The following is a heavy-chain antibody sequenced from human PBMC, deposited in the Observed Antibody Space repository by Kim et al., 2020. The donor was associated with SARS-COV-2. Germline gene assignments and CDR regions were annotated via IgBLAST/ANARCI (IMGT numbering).Heavy chain of an antibody. CDR1: GDSVSSNSAT. J-gene: IGHJ5*02. D-gene: IGHD1-7*01. V-gene: IGHV6-1*01. Sequence: SQTLSLTCAISGDSVSSNSATWNWIRQSPSRGLEWLGRTYYRSKWFYDYAVSVKSRITINPDTSKNQFSLQLSSVTPDDSAVYYCARRTPAGTARGFDPWGQGNLLSVSS. CDR3: ARRTPAGTARGFDP. CDR2: TYYRSKWFY.